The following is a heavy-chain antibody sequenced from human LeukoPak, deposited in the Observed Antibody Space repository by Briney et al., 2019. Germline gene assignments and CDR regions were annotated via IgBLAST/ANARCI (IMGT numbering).Heavy chain of an antibody. D-gene: IGHD3-10*01. V-gene: IGHV4-34*01. CDR3: ARLLPTTKMYYYGSGRGDY. CDR1: GGSFSGYY. Sequence: SETLSLTCAVYGGSFSGYYWSWIRQPPGKGLEWIGEINHSGSTNYNPSLKSRVTISVDTSKNQFSLKLSSVTAADTAVYYCARLLPTTKMYYYGSGRGDYWGQGTLVTVSS. CDR2: INHSGST. J-gene: IGHJ4*02.